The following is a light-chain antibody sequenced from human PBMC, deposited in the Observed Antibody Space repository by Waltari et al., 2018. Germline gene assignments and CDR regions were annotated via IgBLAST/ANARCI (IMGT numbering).Light chain of an antibody. CDR3: QQRSSGRT. Sequence: EVVMTQSPATLSLSPGESATLSCRASLSVGTHLAWYQQKPGQAPRLLIYDASNRAIGIPVRFSGSGSGTDFTLTISTLEPEDFAVYYCQQRSSGRTFGQGTKVEIK. CDR1: LSVGTH. J-gene: IGKJ1*01. CDR2: DAS. V-gene: IGKV3-11*01.